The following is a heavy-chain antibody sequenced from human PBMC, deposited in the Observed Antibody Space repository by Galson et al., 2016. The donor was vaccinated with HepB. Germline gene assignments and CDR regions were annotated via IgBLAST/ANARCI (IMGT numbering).Heavy chain of an antibody. J-gene: IGHJ4*02. D-gene: IGHD2-15*01. Sequence: SVKVSCKASGGTFSSYAISWVRQAPGQGLEWMGGTIPIFGEANYAQNFQGRVTITADRSTSTAYMELSSLRSEDTAVYYCARDANRVIVAATAPLRYWGQGTLVTVSS. CDR1: GGTFSSYA. V-gene: IGHV1-69*06. CDR2: TIPIFGEA. CDR3: ARDANRVIVAATAPLRY.